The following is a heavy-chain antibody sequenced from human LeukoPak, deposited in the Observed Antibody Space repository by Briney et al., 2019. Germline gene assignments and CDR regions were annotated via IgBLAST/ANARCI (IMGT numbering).Heavy chain of an antibody. V-gene: IGHV1-18*01. J-gene: IGHJ4*02. CDR1: GYTFTSYG. Sequence: ASVNVSCKASGYTFTSYGISWVRQAPGQGLEWMGWISAYNGNTNYAQKLQGRVTMTTDTSTSTAYMELRSLRSDDTAVYYCARGATRWVVVPAATDYWGQGTLVTVSS. CDR2: ISAYNGNT. CDR3: ARGATRWVVVPAATDY. D-gene: IGHD2-2*01.